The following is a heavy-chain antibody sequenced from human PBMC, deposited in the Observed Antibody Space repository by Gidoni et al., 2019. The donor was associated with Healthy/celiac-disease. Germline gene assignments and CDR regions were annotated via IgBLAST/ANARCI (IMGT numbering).Heavy chain of an antibody. CDR3: AGGPPVYYYYMDV. J-gene: IGHJ6*03. Sequence: QVQLQESGPGLVKPSQTLSLTCTVSGGSISSGSYYWSWIRQPAGKGLEWIGRIYTSGSTTYNPSLKSRVTISVDTSKTQFSLKLSSVPAADTAVYYCAGGPPVYYYYMDVGGKGTTVTVSS. CDR1: GGSISSGSYY. CDR2: IYTSGST. V-gene: IGHV4-61*02.